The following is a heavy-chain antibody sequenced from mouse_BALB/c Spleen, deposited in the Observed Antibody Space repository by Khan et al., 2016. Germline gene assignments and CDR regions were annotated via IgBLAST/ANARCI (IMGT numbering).Heavy chain of an antibody. CDR3: AKDDYDDALDF. CDR1: GFSLTTYG. CDR2: IWAGGYT. Sequence: QVQLKESGPGLVAPSQNLSITCTVSGFSLTTYGVHWIRQPPGKGLEWLGVIWAGGYTNYNSALMSRLSISKDKSKSQVFLTMNSLQTDDTAMYYCAKDDYDDALDFWGQGTSVTVSS. J-gene: IGHJ4*01. D-gene: IGHD2-4*01. V-gene: IGHV2-9*02.